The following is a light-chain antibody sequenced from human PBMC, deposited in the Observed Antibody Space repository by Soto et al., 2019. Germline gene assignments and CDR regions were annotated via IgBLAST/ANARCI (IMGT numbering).Light chain of an antibody. V-gene: IGKV1-5*01. CDR1: QSISSW. J-gene: IGKJ1*01. Sequence: DIQMTQSPSTLSASVGDRVTITCRASQSISSWLAWYQQKPGKAPKLLIFDASTLESGVPSRFSGSGSGTDLTLTSSSLQPDDFATYYCQQYNTYWTFGQGTKVEIK. CDR2: DAS. CDR3: QQYNTYWT.